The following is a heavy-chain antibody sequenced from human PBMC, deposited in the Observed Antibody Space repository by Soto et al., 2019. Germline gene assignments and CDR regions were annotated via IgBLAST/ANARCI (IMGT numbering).Heavy chain of an antibody. CDR2: IHYSGST. J-gene: IGHJ4*02. Sequence: PSETLSLTCTVSGGSISGSYWSWIRQTPGKVLEWVGYIHYSGSTYYNPSLKSRVTISVDTSKNQFSLKLSSVTAADTAVYYCARLPGSDFWSGYYTGSAFDYWGQGTLVTVSS. CDR3: ARLPGSDFWSGYYTGSAFDY. V-gene: IGHV4-59*08. D-gene: IGHD3-3*01. CDR1: GGSISGSY.